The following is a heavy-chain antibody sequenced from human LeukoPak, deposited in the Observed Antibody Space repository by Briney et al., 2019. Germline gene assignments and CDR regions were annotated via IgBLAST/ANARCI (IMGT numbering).Heavy chain of an antibody. Sequence: GGSLRLSCAASGCTFSSYWMSWVRQAPGKGLEWVANIKQDGSEKYYVDSVKGRFTISRDNAKNSLYLQMNSLRAEDTAVYYCARAEYSSSSGYYYYYYMDVWGRGTTVTVSS. CDR2: IKQDGSEK. V-gene: IGHV3-7*01. J-gene: IGHJ6*03. CDR3: ARAEYSSSSGYYYYYYMDV. CDR1: GCTFSSYW. D-gene: IGHD6-6*01.